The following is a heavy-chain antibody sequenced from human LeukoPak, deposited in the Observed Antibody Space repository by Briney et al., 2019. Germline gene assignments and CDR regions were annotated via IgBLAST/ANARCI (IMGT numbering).Heavy chain of an antibody. J-gene: IGHJ5*02. CDR2: IYYSGST. CDR1: GGSISSSSYY. D-gene: IGHD4-23*01. V-gene: IGHV4-39*07. Sequence: SETLSLTCTVSGGSISSSSYYWGWIRQPPGKGLEWIGSIYYSGSTYYNPSLKSRVTISVDTSKNRFSLKLSSVTAADTAVYYCARVKGDYGGNGNWFDPWGQGTLVTVSS. CDR3: ARVKGDYGGNGNWFDP.